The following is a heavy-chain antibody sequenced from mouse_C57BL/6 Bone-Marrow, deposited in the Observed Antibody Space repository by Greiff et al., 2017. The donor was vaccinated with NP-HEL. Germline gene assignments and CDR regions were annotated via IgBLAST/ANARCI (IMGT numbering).Heavy chain of an antibody. Sequence: VQLQQPGTELVKPGASVKLSCKASGYTFTSYWMHWVKQRPGQGLEWIGNINPSNGGTTYNEKFKSKATLTVDKSSSTAYMQLSSLTSEDSAVYYCARSATVVHYWYFDVWGTGTTVTVSS. CDR1: GYTFTSYW. D-gene: IGHD1-1*01. CDR3: ARSATVVHYWYFDV. CDR2: INPSNGGT. J-gene: IGHJ1*03. V-gene: IGHV1-53*01.